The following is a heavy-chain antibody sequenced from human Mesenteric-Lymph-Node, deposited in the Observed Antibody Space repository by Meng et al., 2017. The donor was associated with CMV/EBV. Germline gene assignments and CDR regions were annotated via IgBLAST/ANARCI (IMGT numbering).Heavy chain of an antibody. CDR3: ASFVTTVGDWFDP. V-gene: IGHV1-69*10. J-gene: IGHJ5*02. D-gene: IGHD4-23*01. CDR1: RGTFSSYA. Sequence: TASRGTFSSYAIRWVRQAPGQVLEWMGGIIPILGIANYAQKFQGRVAITADKSTSTAYMELSSLRSEDTAVYYCASFVTTVGDWFDPWGQGTLVTVSS. CDR2: IIPILGIA.